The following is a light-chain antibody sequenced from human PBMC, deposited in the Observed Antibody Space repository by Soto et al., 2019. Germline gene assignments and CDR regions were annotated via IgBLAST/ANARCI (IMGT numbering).Light chain of an antibody. V-gene: IGKV3-15*01. CDR2: GAS. J-gene: IGKJ5*01. CDR3: QQYDTWPSIT. Sequence: PGERVTLSCRASQSVRTKLAWYQQKAGQAPRLLIYGASTRASGVSDRFSGSGSGTEYTLTISRLQSEDFAVYYCQQYDTWPSITFGQGTRLEIK. CDR1: QSVRTK.